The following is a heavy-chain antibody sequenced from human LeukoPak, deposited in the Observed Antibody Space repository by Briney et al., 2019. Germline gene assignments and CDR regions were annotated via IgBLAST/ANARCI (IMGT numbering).Heavy chain of an antibody. CDR3: AKLFTIFSRYYYYMDV. D-gene: IGHD3-9*01. CDR2: ISSSGSTI. Sequence: PGGSLRLSCAASGFTFSSYEMNWVRQAPGKGLEWVSYISSSGSTIYYADSVKGRFTISRDNSKNTLYLQMNSLRAEDTAVYYCAKLFTIFSRYYYYMDVWGKGTTVTISS. CDR1: GFTFSSYE. J-gene: IGHJ6*03. V-gene: IGHV3-48*03.